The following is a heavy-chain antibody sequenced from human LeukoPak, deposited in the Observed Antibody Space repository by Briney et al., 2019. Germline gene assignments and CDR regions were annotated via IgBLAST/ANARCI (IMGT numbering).Heavy chain of an antibody. J-gene: IGHJ4*02. CDR1: GGSFSGYY. D-gene: IGHD6-19*01. Sequence: KSSETLSLTCAVYGGSFSGYYWSWIRQPPGKGLEWIGEINHSGSTNYNPSLKSRVTISVDTSKNQFSLKLSSVTAADTAVYYCARGSSGWYVTGFDYWGQGTLVTVSS. V-gene: IGHV4-34*01. CDR2: INHSGST. CDR3: ARGSSGWYVTGFDY.